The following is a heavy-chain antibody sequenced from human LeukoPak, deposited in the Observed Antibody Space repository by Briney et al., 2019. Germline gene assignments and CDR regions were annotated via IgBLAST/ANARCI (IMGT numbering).Heavy chain of an antibody. J-gene: IGHJ4*02. CDR1: GFTFSSYG. CDR2: ISGSGGST. Sequence: GGTLRLSCAASGFTFSSYGMSWVRQAPGKGLEWVSAISGSGGSTYYADSVKGRFTISRDNSKSTLYLQMNSLRAEDTAVYYCAKDGCSSTSCYVNYFDYWGQGTLVTVSS. V-gene: IGHV3-23*01. D-gene: IGHD2-2*01. CDR3: AKDGCSSTSCYVNYFDY.